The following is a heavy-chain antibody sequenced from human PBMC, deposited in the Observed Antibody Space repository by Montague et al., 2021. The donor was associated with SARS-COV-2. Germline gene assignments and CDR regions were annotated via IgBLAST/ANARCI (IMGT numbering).Heavy chain of an antibody. Sequence: SGTLSLTCTVSGASIRSSDHYWGWIRQPPGKGLEWIGSIYYTGSXYYTPSLTSRLTISVDTSRYQFSLELTSVTAVDTTIYYCARAGGFDNSGYVGRRRTYCFDYWGQGLLVTVAS. CDR3: ARAGGFDNSGYVGRRRTYCFDY. V-gene: IGHV4-39*07. D-gene: IGHD3-22*01. J-gene: IGHJ4*02. CDR2: IYYTGSX. CDR1: GASIRSSDHY.